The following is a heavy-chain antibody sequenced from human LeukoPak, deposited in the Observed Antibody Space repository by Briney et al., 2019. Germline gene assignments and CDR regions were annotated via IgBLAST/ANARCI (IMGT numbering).Heavy chain of an antibody. J-gene: IGHJ3*02. CDR3: AREMYCSGGSCYGDAFDI. Sequence: PGGSLRLSCAASGFTVSNKYMSWVRQAPGRGLEWVPVIYSGGSTYYADFVKGRFSISRDKSKNTLYLQMNSLRAEDTALYYCAREMYCSGGSCYGDAFDIWGQGTMVTVSS. CDR2: IYSGGST. V-gene: IGHV3-66*01. D-gene: IGHD2-15*01. CDR1: GFTVSNKY.